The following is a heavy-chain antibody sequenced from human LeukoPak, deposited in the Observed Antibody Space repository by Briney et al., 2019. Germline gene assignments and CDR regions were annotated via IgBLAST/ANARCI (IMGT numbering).Heavy chain of an antibody. V-gene: IGHV3-23*01. CDR1: GFTFSSYA. D-gene: IGHD6-6*01. CDR3: AKSRGDSSSPRGEYYYYYMDV. Sequence: PGGSLRLSCAASGFTFSSYAMSWVRQAPGKGLEWVSAISGSGGSTYYADSVKGRFTISRDNSKNTLYLQMNSLRAEDTAVYYCAKSRGDSSSPRGEYYYYYMDVWGKGTTVTVSS. CDR2: ISGSGGST. J-gene: IGHJ6*03.